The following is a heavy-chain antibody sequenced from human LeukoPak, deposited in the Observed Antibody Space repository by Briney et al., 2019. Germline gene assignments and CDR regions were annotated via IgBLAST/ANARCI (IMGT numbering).Heavy chain of an antibody. D-gene: IGHD5-18*01. Sequence: GGSLRLSCKGSGFTFTNACMSWVRLAPEKGLEWVGHIESQTDGGTTDYAAPVKGRFTISRDDSKNTLYLQLNSLKTEDTAVYYCTTGTWIQLWLADYWGQGTLVTVSS. V-gene: IGHV3-15*04. CDR1: GFTFTNAC. CDR2: IESQTDGGTT. J-gene: IGHJ4*02. CDR3: TTGTWIQLWLADY.